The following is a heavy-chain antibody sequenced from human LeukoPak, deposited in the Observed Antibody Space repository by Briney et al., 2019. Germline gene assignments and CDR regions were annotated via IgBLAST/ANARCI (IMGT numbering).Heavy chain of an antibody. CDR2: ISGSGGST. CDR1: GFTFSSYA. D-gene: IGHD6-19*01. CDR3: AEGNSGWYDY. J-gene: IGHJ4*02. V-gene: IGHV3-23*01. Sequence: GGSLRLSCAASGFTFSSYAMSWVRQAPGKGLEWVSRISGSGGSTYYADSVKGRFTISRDNSKNTLYMPMNSLRGEYTAVYCCAEGNSGWYDYWGQGTLVTVSS.